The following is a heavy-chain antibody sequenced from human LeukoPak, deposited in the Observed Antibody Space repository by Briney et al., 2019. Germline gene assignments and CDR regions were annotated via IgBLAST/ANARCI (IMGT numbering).Heavy chain of an antibody. CDR2: ISGSGGST. Sequence: GGSLRLSCAASGFTFSSYAMSWVRQAPGKGLEWVSAISGSGGSTYYADSVKGRFTISRDNSKNTLYLQMNSLRAEDTAVYYCVRGYSSSWYDWFDHWGQGTLVTVSS. CDR3: VRGYSSSWYDWFDH. J-gene: IGHJ5*02. V-gene: IGHV3-23*01. CDR1: GFTFSSYA. D-gene: IGHD6-13*01.